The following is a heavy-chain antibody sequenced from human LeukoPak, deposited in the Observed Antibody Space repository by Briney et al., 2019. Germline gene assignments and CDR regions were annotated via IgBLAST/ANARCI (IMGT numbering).Heavy chain of an antibody. CDR2: LFASGYA. Sequence: GGSLRLSCAASGFSVSVNYMSWVRQAPGKGLEWVSVLFASGYAKYADSVKGRFTISRDSSENTLNLQMNSLKPEDTAVYYCAAKGNGYTGMYVFAHWGQGTLVTVSP. V-gene: IGHV3-66*01. D-gene: IGHD1-26*01. J-gene: IGHJ4*02. CDR3: AAKGNGYTGMYVFAH. CDR1: GFSVSVNY.